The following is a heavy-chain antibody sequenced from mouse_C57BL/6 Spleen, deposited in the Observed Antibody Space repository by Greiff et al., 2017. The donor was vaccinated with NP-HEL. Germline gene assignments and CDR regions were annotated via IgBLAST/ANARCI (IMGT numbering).Heavy chain of an antibody. J-gene: IGHJ1*03. Sequence: EVQLQESGPELVKPGASVKIPCKASGYTFTDYNMDWVKQSHGKSLEWIGDINPNNGGTIYNQKFKGKATLTVDKSSSTAYMELRSLTSEDTAVYYCARKGSSYWYFDVWGTGTTVTVSS. CDR3: ARKGSSYWYFDV. CDR1: GYTFTDYN. CDR2: INPNNGGT. V-gene: IGHV1-18*01. D-gene: IGHD1-1*01.